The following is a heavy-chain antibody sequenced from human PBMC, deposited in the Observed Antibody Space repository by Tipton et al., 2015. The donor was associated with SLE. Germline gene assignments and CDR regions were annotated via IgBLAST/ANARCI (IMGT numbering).Heavy chain of an antibody. J-gene: IGHJ3*02. CDR1: GFTFSSYA. CDR2: TSGSADDT. CDR3: ARVGMTTVTTREGAFDI. Sequence: SLRLSCTASGFTFSSYAMSWVRQAPGKGLEWVSGTSGSADDTTLADSVRGRFSISRDNSKNTLYLQMNSLRAEDTAVYYCARVGMTTVTTREGAFDIWGQGTMVTVSS. V-gene: IGHV3-23*01. D-gene: IGHD4-17*01.